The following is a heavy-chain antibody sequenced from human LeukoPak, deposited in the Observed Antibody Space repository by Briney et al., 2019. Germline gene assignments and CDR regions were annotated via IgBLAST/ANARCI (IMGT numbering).Heavy chain of an antibody. CDR2: ISSSSSYI. D-gene: IGHD1-26*01. V-gene: IGHV3-21*01. CDR3: ARVRRWELRLGYYYYGMDV. Sequence: GGSLRLSCVASGFTFSSCMKWVRQAPGKGLEWVSSISSSSSYIDYADSVKGRFTISRDNAKNSLYLQMNSLRAEDTAVYYCARVRRWELRLGYYYYGMDVWGQGTTVTVSS. CDR1: GFTFSSC. J-gene: IGHJ6*02.